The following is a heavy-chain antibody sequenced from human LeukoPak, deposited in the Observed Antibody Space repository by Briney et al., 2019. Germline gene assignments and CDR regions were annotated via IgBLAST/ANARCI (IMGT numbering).Heavy chain of an antibody. CDR2: ISDIGGNT. Sequence: PGGSLRLSCAASGFTFSSYAMNWVRQAPGKGLEWLSTISDIGGNTYYADSVKGRFTISRDNSKNTLYLQMDSLRAEDTAVYYCAKDRITGTPYYFDYWGQGTLVTVSS. CDR1: GFTFSSYA. CDR3: AKDRITGTPYYFDY. V-gene: IGHV3-23*01. D-gene: IGHD1-20*01. J-gene: IGHJ4*02.